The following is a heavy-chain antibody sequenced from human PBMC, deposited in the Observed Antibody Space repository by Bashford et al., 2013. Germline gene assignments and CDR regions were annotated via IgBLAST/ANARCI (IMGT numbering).Heavy chain of an antibody. CDR3: ARLKIAIDF. V-gene: IGHV4-61*01. CDR2: VFNSGNA. Sequence: SETLSLTCNVSGGSFSSGSYYWSWIRQPPGKGLEWIGYVFNSGNANYNSSLASRATISLDSSTKQISLQLTSATAADTAVYYCARLKIAIDFWGQGILVTVSS. CDR1: GGSFSSGSYY. J-gene: IGHJ4*02.